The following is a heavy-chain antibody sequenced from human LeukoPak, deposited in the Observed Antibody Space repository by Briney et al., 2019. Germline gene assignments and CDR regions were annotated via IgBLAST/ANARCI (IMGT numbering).Heavy chain of an antibody. CDR1: GFTFSNYW. J-gene: IGHJ4*02. CDR2: IKQDGSEK. CDR3: ASSVVVAATQGY. D-gene: IGHD2-15*01. V-gene: IGHV3-7*01. Sequence: GGSLRLSCAASGFTFSNYWMSWVRQAPGKGLEWVANIKQDGSEKCYVDSVKGRFTISRDNAKNSLYLQMNSLRAEDTAVYYCASSVVVAATQGYWGQGTLVTVSS.